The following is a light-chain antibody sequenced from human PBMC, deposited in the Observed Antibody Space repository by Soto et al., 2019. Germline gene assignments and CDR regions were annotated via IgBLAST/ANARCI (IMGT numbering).Light chain of an antibody. J-gene: IGLJ2*01. CDR2: EDN. CDR1: SGSIASSY. CDR3: QSYDRSSPVV. Sequence: NFMLTQPHSVSESPGKTVTISCTRSSGSIASSYVHWYQQRPGSVPTTLIYEDNERASGIPGRFSGSIDSSSNSASLTISGLRTEDEADYCCQSYDRSSPVVFGGGTKLTVL. V-gene: IGLV6-57*04.